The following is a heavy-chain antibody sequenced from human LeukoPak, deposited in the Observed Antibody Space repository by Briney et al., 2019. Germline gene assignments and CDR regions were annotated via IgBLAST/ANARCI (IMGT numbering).Heavy chain of an antibody. J-gene: IGHJ6*03. D-gene: IGHD2-2*01. CDR3: ASGKRYCSSTSCKLYYYDMDV. CDR1: GYTFTSYA. V-gene: IGHV1-3*01. CDR2: INAGNGNT. Sequence: ASVKVSCKASGYTFTSYAMHWVRQAPGQRLEWMGWINAGNGNTKYSQKFQGRVTITRDTSASTAYMELSSLRSEDTAVYYCASGKRYCSSTSCKLYYYDMDVWGKGTTVTVSS.